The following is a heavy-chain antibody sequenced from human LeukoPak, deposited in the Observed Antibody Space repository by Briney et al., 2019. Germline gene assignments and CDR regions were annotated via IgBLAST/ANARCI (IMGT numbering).Heavy chain of an antibody. CDR2: ISAYNGNT. J-gene: IGHJ5*02. Sequence: PTASVTVSCKASGYTFTGYYMHWVRQAPGQGLEWMGWISAYNGNTNYAQKLQGRVTMTTDTSTSTAYMELRSLRSDDTAVYYCARAAHTAMGRRADWFDPWGQGTLVTVSS. CDR1: GYTFTGYY. CDR3: ARAAHTAMGRRADWFDP. D-gene: IGHD5-18*01. V-gene: IGHV1-18*04.